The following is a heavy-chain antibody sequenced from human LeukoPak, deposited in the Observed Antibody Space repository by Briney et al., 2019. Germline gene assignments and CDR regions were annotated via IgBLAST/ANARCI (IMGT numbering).Heavy chain of an antibody. CDR2: IRYDGSNK. J-gene: IGHJ4*02. V-gene: IGHV3-30*02. D-gene: IGHD5-18*01. CDR1: GFTFSSYG. Sequence: GGSLRLSCAASGFTFSSYGMHWVRQAPGKGLEWVAFIRYDGSNKYYADSVKGRFTISRDNAKNSLYLQMNSLRAEDTAVYYCARYRATAMVRWSLPYYFDYWGQGTLVTVSS. CDR3: ARYRATAMVRWSLPYYFDY.